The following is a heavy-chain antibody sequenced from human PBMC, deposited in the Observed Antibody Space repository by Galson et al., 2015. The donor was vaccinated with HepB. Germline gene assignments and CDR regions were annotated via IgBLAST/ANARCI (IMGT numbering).Heavy chain of an antibody. V-gene: IGHV4-34*01. CDR2: INHSRIT. Sequence: SETLSLTCAVYAGSFSAYYWSSHRQPPGNWLEWIGEINHSRITNYNPYVKSLFTISVDRSKNQFSLKLGSVTAADTAVYYCARGTYGSGSYYAFDYWGQGTLVTVSS. D-gene: IGHD3-10*01. J-gene: IGHJ4*02. CDR3: ARGTYGSGSYYAFDY. CDR1: AGSFSAYY.